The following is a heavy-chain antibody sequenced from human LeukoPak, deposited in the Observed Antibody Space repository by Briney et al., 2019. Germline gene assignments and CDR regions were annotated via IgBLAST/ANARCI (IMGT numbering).Heavy chain of an antibody. Sequence: SETLSLTCTVSGGSISSYYWSWIRQPPGKGLEWIGYIYYSGSTNYNPSLKSRVTISVDTSKNQFSLELSSVTAADTAVYYCARSYYDYVWGSYRPYYFDYWGQGTLVTVSS. J-gene: IGHJ4*02. V-gene: IGHV4-59*08. CDR3: ARSYYDYVWGSYRPYYFDY. CDR1: GGSISSYY. D-gene: IGHD3-16*02. CDR2: IYYSGST.